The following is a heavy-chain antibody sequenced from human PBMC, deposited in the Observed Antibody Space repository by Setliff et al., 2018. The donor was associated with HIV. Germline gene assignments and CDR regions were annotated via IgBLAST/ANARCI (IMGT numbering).Heavy chain of an antibody. CDR2: IYPSGTI. J-gene: IGHJ5*02. CDR3: AGSMGATKGSWFEP. CDR1: AASIRNSY. V-gene: IGHV4-4*07. Sequence: SETLSLTCTVSAASIRNSYWTWIRQPAGKGLEWIGQIYPSGTINYNPSLKSRVTMSVDTSENQFSLRLTSVSAADTALYYCAGSMGATKGSWFEPWGQGTLVTVSS. D-gene: IGHD1-26*01.